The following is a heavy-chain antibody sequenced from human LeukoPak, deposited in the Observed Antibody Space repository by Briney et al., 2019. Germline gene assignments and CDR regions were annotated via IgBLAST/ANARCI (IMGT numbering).Heavy chain of an antibody. CDR3: ARDGRAVAGNGGVDAFDI. D-gene: IGHD6-19*01. J-gene: IGHJ3*02. V-gene: IGHV3-30-3*01. CDR1: GFTFSSYA. Sequence: GGSLRLSCAASGFTFSSYAMHWVRQAPGKGLEWVAVISYDGSNKYYADSVKGRFTISRDNSKNTLYLQMNSLRAEDTAVYHCARDGRAVAGNGGVDAFDIWGQGTMVTVSS. CDR2: ISYDGSNK.